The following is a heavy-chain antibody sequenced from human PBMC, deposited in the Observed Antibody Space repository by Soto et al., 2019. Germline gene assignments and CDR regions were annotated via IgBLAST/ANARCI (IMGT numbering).Heavy chain of an antibody. CDR2: IWYDGSDK. V-gene: IGHV3-33*01. CDR3: ARDEAYIYSNSYDY. Sequence: QAQLVESGGGVVQPGRSLRLSCVASGFTFSNYGMHWVRQAPGKGLEWVAVIWYDGSDKYYADSVKGRFTISRDNSKNTLYLQMNSLRAEDTAVYYCARDEAYIYSNSYDYWGQGTLVTVSS. CDR1: GFTFSNYG. D-gene: IGHD4-4*01. J-gene: IGHJ4*02.